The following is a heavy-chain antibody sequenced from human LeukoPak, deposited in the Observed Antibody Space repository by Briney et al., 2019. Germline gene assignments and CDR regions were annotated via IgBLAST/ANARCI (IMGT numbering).Heavy chain of an antibody. J-gene: IGHJ5*02. CDR1: GISFRSYG. Sequence: GGSLRLSCAASGISFRSYGMHWVRQAPGKGLEWVTFIWYDASNKYYAESVKGRFTISRDNSRNTVFLQMNSLRAEDTAVYYCAALIFGVVITHLNWFDPWGQGTLVTVSS. V-gene: IGHV3-30*02. D-gene: IGHD3-3*01. CDR3: AALIFGVVITHLNWFDP. CDR2: IWYDASNK.